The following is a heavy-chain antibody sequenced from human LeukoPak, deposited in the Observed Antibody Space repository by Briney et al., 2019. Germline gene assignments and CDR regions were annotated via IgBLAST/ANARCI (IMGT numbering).Heavy chain of an antibody. Sequence: PSETLSLTCTVSGGSISSYYWSWIRQPPGKGLEWIGEINHSGSTNYNPSLKSRVTISVDTSKNQFSLKLSSVTAADTAVYYCARDRSYCSGGSCFPPSFDYWGQGTLVTVSS. CDR1: GGSISSYY. CDR2: INHSGST. V-gene: IGHV4-34*01. CDR3: ARDRSYCSGGSCFPPSFDY. D-gene: IGHD2-15*01. J-gene: IGHJ4*02.